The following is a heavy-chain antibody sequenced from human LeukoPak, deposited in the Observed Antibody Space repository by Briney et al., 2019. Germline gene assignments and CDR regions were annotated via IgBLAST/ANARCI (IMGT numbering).Heavy chain of an antibody. Sequence: GGSLRLSCAASGFTFSNYGMNWVRQAPGKGLEWVSAISGSGGSTCYADSVEGRFTISRDNSKNTLYLQMNSLRAEDTAVYYCAKHVWFDPWGQGTLVTVSS. V-gene: IGHV3-23*01. CDR3: AKHVWFDP. J-gene: IGHJ5*02. CDR1: GFTFSNYG. CDR2: ISGSGGST.